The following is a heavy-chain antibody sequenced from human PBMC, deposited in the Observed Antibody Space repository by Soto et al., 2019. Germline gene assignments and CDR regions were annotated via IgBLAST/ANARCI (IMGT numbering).Heavy chain of an antibody. D-gene: IGHD6-19*01. CDR3: ASITRIAVAGTPWAFDI. CDR2: INAGNGNT. V-gene: IGHV1-3*01. CDR1: GYTFTSYA. Sequence: ASVKVSCTASGYTFTSYAIHWVRQAPGQRLEWMGWINAGNGNTKYSQKFQGRVTITRDTSASTAYMELSSLRSEDTAVYYCASITRIAVAGTPWAFDIWGQGTMVTVSS. J-gene: IGHJ3*02.